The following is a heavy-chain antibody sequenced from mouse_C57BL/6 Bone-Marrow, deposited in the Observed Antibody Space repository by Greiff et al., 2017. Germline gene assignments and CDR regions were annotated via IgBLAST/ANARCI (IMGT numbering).Heavy chain of an antibody. V-gene: IGHV1-15*01. CDR3: TRGWYGRSSFAY. J-gene: IGHJ3*01. Sequence: QVQLQQSGAELVRPGASVTLSCKASGYTFTDYEMHWVKQTPVHSLEWIGAIDPDTGGTAYNQKFKGKARLTADKSSSTAYMELRSLTSEDSAVYYCTRGWYGRSSFAYWGQGTLVTVSA. CDR1: GYTFTDYE. CDR2: IDPDTGGT. D-gene: IGHD1-1*01.